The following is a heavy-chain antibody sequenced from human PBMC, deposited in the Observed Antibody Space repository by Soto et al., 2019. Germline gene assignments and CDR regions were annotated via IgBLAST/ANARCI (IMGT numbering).Heavy chain of an antibody. CDR2: ISGSGGST. CDR1: GFTFSSYA. Sequence: GGSLRLSCAASGFTFSSYAMSWVRQAPGKGLEWVSAISGSGGSTYYADSGKGRFTISRDNSKNTLYLQMNSLRAEDTAVYYCAKARKDIVVVTAHFDYWGQGTLVTVSS. D-gene: IGHD2-21*02. CDR3: AKARKDIVVVTAHFDY. J-gene: IGHJ4*02. V-gene: IGHV3-23*01.